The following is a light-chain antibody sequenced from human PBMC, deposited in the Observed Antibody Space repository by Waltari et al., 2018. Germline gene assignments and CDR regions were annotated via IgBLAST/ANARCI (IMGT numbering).Light chain of an antibody. Sequence: DIQMTQSPSTLSASVGDRVTITCRASQSISSWLAWYQQKPRKAPKRLIYKVSNLESGVPSRLSGSGSGTEFTLTISSLQPDDFAIYYCQQYNGYPTFGQGTKVEIK. V-gene: IGKV1-5*03. CDR2: KVS. J-gene: IGKJ1*01. CDR1: QSISSW. CDR3: QQYNGYPT.